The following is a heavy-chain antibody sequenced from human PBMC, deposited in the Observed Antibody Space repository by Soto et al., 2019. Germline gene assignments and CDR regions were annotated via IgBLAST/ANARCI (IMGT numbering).Heavy chain of an antibody. Sequence: EVQLLESGGGLVQPGGSLRLSCAASGFTFSSYAMSWVRQAPGKGLEWVSAISGSGGSTYYADSVKGRFTISRDNSKNTLYLQMNSLRAEDTAVYYCAKPYYYDSSGYSSYYFDYWGQGTLVTVSS. CDR2: ISGSGGST. D-gene: IGHD3-22*01. V-gene: IGHV3-23*01. CDR3: AKPYYYDSSGYSSYYFDY. J-gene: IGHJ4*02. CDR1: GFTFSSYA.